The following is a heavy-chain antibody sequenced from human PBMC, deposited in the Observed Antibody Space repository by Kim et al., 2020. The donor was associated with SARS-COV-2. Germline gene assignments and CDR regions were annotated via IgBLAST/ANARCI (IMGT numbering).Heavy chain of an antibody. CDR1: GYTFTGYY. CDR2: INPNSCGT. V-gene: IGHV1-2*06. D-gene: IGHD6-6*01. CDR3: ARDMDSSSSFWDAFDI. Sequence: ASVKVSCKASGYTFTGYYMHWVRQAPGQGLEWMGRINPNSCGTNYAQKFQGRVTMTRDTSISTAYMELSRLRSDDTAVYYCARDMDSSSSFWDAFDIWGQGTMVTVSS. J-gene: IGHJ3*02.